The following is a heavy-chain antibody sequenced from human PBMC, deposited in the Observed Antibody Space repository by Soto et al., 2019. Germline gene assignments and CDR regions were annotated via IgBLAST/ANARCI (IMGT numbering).Heavy chain of an antibody. CDR1: GYSFTHYG. D-gene: IGHD6-19*01. J-gene: IGHJ6*03. CDR3: ARDRGVAPPVAGKTHYYYYMDV. CDR2: TSAYNGNT. Sequence: QAQLVQSGVEVKKPGASVKVYCKASGYSFTHYGITWVRQAPAQDFEWMGWTSAYNGNTNYAQKFQGRVTRTTYASMRTAYLELRSLRDDVTAVYYCARDRGVAPPVAGKTHYYYYMDVRGKGTTVTVSS. V-gene: IGHV1-18*01.